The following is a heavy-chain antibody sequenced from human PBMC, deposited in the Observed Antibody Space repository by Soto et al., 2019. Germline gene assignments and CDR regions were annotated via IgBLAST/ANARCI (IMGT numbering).Heavy chain of an antibody. V-gene: IGHV3-11*06. Sequence: GGSLRLSCAASGFTFSNYFMSWIRQAPGKGLEWVSFISGSSDNIKYADSVKGRFTISRDNAKNSLYLQMNSLRADDTAVYYCVRDSARVVVVPRVDGDDWLDPWGQGTLVTVSS. CDR2: ISGSSDNI. J-gene: IGHJ5*02. CDR1: GFTFSNYF. D-gene: IGHD2-2*01. CDR3: VRDSARVVVVPRVDGDDWLDP.